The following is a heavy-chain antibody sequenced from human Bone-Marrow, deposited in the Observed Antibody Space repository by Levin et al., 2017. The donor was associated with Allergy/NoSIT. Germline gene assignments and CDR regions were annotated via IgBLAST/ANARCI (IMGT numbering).Heavy chain of an antibody. D-gene: IGHD6-13*01. CDR3: VRGGARFGSSWNWFDP. J-gene: IGHJ5*02. CDR2: INPDSGGT. V-gene: IGHV1-2*06. CDR1: GYTFTDYY. Sequence: ASVKVSCKASGYTFTDYYIHWVRQAPGQGLEWMGRINPDSGGTNCSQKFQGRVTMTRDTSISTAYMELTRLTSDDTAVYHCVRGGARFGSSWNWFDPWGQGTLVTVSS.